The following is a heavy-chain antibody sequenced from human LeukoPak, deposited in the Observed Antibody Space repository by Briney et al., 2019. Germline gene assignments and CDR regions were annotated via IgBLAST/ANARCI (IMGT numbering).Heavy chain of an antibody. Sequence: SETLSLTCTVSGGSISSYYWSWIRQPPGKGRGGMGYIYYMGAPNYNPSLKSRVTISVDTSKNQFSLKLSSVAAADTAVYYCARVSGTYYYDSSGYYPLAEETLDYWGQGTLVTVSS. CDR3: ARVSGTYYYDSSGYYPLAEETLDY. V-gene: IGHV4-59*01. CDR2: IYYMGAP. D-gene: IGHD3-22*01. CDR1: GGSISSYY. J-gene: IGHJ4*02.